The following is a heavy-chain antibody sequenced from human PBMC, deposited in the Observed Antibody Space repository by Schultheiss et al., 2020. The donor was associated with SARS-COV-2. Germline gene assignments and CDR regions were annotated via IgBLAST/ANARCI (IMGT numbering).Heavy chain of an antibody. V-gene: IGHV1-69*13. Sequence: SVKVSCKASGYTFTSYDINWVRQAPGQGLEWMGGIIPIFGTANYAQKFQGRVTITADESTSTAYMELSSLRSEDTAVYYCARRSSYGLDYWGQGTLVTVSS. J-gene: IGHJ4*02. CDR2: IIPIFGTA. CDR3: ARRSSYGLDY. D-gene: IGHD4-17*01. CDR1: GYTFTSYD.